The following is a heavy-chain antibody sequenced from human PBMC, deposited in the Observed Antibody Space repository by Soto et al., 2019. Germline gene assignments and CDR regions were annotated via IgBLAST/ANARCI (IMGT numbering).Heavy chain of an antibody. D-gene: IGHD3-10*01. CDR3: ARERAVLLWFGELSGNWFDP. Sequence: SETLSLTCTVSGGAISSYYWSWIRQPPGKGLEWIGYIYYSGSTNYNPSLKSRVTISVDTSKNQFSLKLSSVTAADTAVYYCARERAVLLWFGELSGNWFDPWGQGTLVTVSS. V-gene: IGHV4-59*12. CDR2: IYYSGST. J-gene: IGHJ5*02. CDR1: GGAISSYY.